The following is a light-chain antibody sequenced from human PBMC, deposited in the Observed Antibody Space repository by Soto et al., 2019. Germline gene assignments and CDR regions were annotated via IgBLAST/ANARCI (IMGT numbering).Light chain of an antibody. CDR2: DAS. V-gene: IGKV3-11*01. Sequence: EIVLTQSPATLSLSPGERATLSCRASQSVGSYLAWYQQKPGQAPRLLIYDASNRATGIPARFSGSGSGTDFTLTISSLEPEDFAVYYCQQRFNWPPPITFGQGTRLEIK. J-gene: IGKJ5*01. CDR1: QSVGSY. CDR3: QQRFNWPPPIT.